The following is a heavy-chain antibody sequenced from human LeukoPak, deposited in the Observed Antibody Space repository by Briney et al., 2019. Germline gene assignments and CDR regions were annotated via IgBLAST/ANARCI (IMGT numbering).Heavy chain of an antibody. CDR2: ISAYNGDT. D-gene: IGHD6-19*01. V-gene: IGHV1-18*01. CDR1: GYTFTSHG. J-gene: IGHJ5*02. Sequence: ASVKVSCKASGYTFTSHGISWVRQAPGQGLEWMGWISAYNGDTKYAQNLQGRVTLTTYTLTTTAYLELRSLTADDTAVYYCVRDPSNTSGWKTWFDPWGQGTLVTVSS. CDR3: VRDPSNTSGWKTWFDP.